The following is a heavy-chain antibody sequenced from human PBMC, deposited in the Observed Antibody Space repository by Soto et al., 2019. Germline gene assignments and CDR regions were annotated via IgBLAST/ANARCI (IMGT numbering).Heavy chain of an antibody. CDR1: GDSVSSNSAA. CDR2: TYYRSKWYN. D-gene: IGHD3-10*01. J-gene: IGHJ6*02. Sequence: PSQTLSLTCAISGDSVSSNSAAWNWIRQSPSRGLEWLGRTYYRSKWYNDYAVSVKSRITINPDTSKNQFSLQLNSVTPEDTAVYYRARGPLLWFGEFVLSAATDGMDVWGPGPTVTVSS. V-gene: IGHV6-1*01. CDR3: ARGPLLWFGEFVLSAATDGMDV.